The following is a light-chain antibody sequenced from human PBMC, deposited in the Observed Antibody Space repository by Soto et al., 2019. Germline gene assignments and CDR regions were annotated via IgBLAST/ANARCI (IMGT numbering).Light chain of an antibody. J-gene: IGKJ4*01. CDR1: QSLLQRNGYNY. CDR2: LGS. CDR3: MQVLQTPLT. V-gene: IGKV2-28*01. Sequence: DIVLTQSPLSLPVTPGEPASISCRSSQSLLQRNGYNYLDWYLQKPGQSPQLLIYLGSNRASGVPDRFSSSGSGTDFTLKISRVEAEDAWIYYCMQVLQTPLTFGGGTKVQI.